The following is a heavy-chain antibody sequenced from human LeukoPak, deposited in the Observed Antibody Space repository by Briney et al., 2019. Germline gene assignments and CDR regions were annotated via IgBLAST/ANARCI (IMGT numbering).Heavy chain of an antibody. Sequence: GGSLRLSCAASGFTFSNYAMSWVRQAPGKGLEWVSSISDNGRSTYYADSVKGRFTISRDNSKNTLYLQMNSLRAEDTAVYYCAKDQTYDSSGYYYSPDYWGQGTLVTVSS. J-gene: IGHJ4*02. CDR2: ISDNGRST. V-gene: IGHV3-23*01. D-gene: IGHD3-22*01. CDR1: GFTFSNYA. CDR3: AKDQTYDSSGYYYSPDY.